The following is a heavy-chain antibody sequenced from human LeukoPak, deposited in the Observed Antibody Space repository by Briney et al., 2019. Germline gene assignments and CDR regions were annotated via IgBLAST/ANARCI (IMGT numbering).Heavy chain of an antibody. Sequence: NPSPTLSLTCTVSGDSMSNYFWSWIRQPPGKGLEWVGCHFSSGRTSYGPSLKSRVTISVDTCKNQFPLKVSSVTAADTAVYYCARGKRLDYWGQGSLVTVSS. V-gene: IGHV4-59*01. CDR3: ARGKRLDY. CDR2: HFSSGRT. CDR1: GDSMSNYF. J-gene: IGHJ4*02.